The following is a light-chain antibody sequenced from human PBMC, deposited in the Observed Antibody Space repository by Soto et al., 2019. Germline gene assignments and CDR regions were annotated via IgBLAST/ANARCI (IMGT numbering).Light chain of an antibody. J-gene: IGKJ4*01. V-gene: IGKV1-39*01. CDR3: QHSFSTPLT. CDR2: AAS. CDR1: QSISKY. Sequence: DIQMTQSPSFLSASVGDRVTITCRASQSISKYLNWYQKRPGKAPKLLIYAASSLHSGVPSRFSGSGSGTEFTLTISSLQPEDFAIYYCQHSFSTPLTFGGGTKVEIK.